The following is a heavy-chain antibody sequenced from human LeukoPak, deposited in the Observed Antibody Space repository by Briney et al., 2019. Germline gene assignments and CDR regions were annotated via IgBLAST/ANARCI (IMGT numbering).Heavy chain of an antibody. D-gene: IGHD3-3*01. CDR2: ISVGAEYI. V-gene: IGHV3-23*01. Sequence: GGSLRLPCAASGFTFSTYVMNWFRQAPGKGLEWVSTISVGAEYIFYADSVKGRFTISRDDSNNALYLQMHSLRAEDTALYYCASGPPFLKYFEYWGQGTLVTVSS. J-gene: IGHJ4*02. CDR1: GFTFSTYV. CDR3: ASGPPFLKYFEY.